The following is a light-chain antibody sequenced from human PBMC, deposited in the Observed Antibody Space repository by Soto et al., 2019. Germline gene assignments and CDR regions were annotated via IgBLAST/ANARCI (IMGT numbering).Light chain of an antibody. CDR1: SSNIGNNY. CDR2: DNN. Sequence: QSVLTQPPSVSAAPGQKVTISCSGSSSNIGNNYVSWYQQLPGTAPKLLLYDNNKRPSGIPDRFSGSKSGTSATLGITGLQTGDEADYYCGTWDSSLSVWVFGGGTQLTVL. CDR3: GTWDSSLSVWV. J-gene: IGLJ3*02. V-gene: IGLV1-51*01.